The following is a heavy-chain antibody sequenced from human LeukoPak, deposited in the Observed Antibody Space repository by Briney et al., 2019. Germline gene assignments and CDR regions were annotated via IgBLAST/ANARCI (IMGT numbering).Heavy chain of an antibody. CDR1: GFSVSSNY. CDR3: ARGPTDLFDAFDI. CDR2: IYSGGNT. V-gene: IGHV3-66*01. Sequence: GGSLRLSCAASGFSVSSNYMSWVRQAPGKGLECVSVIYSGGNTYYADSVKGRFTISRDKSKNTLYLQMNSLRAEDTAVYYCARGPTDLFDAFDIWGQGTMVTVSS. J-gene: IGHJ3*02.